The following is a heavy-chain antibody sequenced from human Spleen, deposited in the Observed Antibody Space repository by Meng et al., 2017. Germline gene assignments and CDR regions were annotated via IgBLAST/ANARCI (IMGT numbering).Heavy chain of an antibody. Sequence: GGSLRLSFAASGFTFSAYNMNWVRQLPGKGLEWVSHISVGTPPYMYYADSVKGRFTISRAHAKNSLYLQMRSLRAEDAAVYYCARGQSVTVVLGALSHWGQGTLVTVSS. J-gene: IGHJ4*02. CDR3: ARGQSVTVVLGALSH. CDR2: ISVGTPPYM. V-gene: IGHV3-21*01. CDR1: GFTFSAYN. D-gene: IGHD3-10*01.